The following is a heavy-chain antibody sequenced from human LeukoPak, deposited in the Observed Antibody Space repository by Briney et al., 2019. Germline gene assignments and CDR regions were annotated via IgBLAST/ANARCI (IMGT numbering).Heavy chain of an antibody. D-gene: IGHD3-10*01. Sequence: ASVKASCKASGYTSTSYAMHWVRQAPGQRLEWMGWINAGNGNTKYSQKFQGRVTITRDTSASTAYMELSSLRSENTAVYYCARVYTDSGTNAPPDNWFDPWGQGTLVTVSS. CDR1: GYTSTSYA. CDR3: ARVYTDSGTNAPPDNWFDP. CDR2: INAGNGNT. V-gene: IGHV1-3*01. J-gene: IGHJ5*02.